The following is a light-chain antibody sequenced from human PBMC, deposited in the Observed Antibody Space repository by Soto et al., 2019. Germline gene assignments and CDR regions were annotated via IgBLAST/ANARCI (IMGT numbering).Light chain of an antibody. CDR3: LQHYDDPLP. V-gene: IGKV1-6*01. CDR2: AAS. CDR1: QGIRNE. J-gene: IGKJ4*02. Sequence: AIQMTQSPSSLSASMGDRVTITCRASQGIRNELGWYQQKPGTAPKLLIYAASTLHSGVPSRFSASGSGTDFTLTISSLQPEDSATNYCLQHYDDPLPCGGGAKVEI.